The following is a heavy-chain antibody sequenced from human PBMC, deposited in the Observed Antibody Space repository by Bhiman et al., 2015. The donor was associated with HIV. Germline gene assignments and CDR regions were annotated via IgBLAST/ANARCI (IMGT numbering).Heavy chain of an antibody. J-gene: IGHJ4*02. D-gene: IGHD6-13*01. CDR2: ISWDGGST. Sequence: EVQLVESGGVVVQPGGSLRLSCAASGFTFDDYAMHWVRQAPGKGLEWVSLISWDGGSTYYADSVKGRFTISRDNSKNSLYLQMNSLRAEDTALYYCAKSKGYSSSWAFDYWGQGTLVTVSS. CDR1: GFTFDDYA. CDR3: AKSKGYSSSWAFDY. V-gene: IGHV3-43D*03.